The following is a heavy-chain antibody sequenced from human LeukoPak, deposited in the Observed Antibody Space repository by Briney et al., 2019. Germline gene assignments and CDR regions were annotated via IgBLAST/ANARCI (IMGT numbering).Heavy chain of an antibody. V-gene: IGHV1-8*03. CDR3: ARDRNYAGDRARDAFDI. J-gene: IGHJ3*02. Sequence: ASVKVSCKASGYSFTNYDINWVRQATGQGLEWMGWMNPKSGDTGYSQKFQGRVFITRDTSINTAYMELSSLGSDDTAVYYCARDRNYAGDRARDAFDIWGQGTMVTVSS. D-gene: IGHD4-23*01. CDR1: GYSFTNYD. CDR2: MNPKSGDT.